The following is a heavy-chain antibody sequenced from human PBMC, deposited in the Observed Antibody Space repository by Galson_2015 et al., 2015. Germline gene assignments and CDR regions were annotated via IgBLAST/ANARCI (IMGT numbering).Heavy chain of an antibody. D-gene: IGHD3-3*01. CDR3: ASGWANYDFWSGYYTPPLVY. CDR2: IYYSGST. V-gene: IGHV4-59*01. Sequence: SEPLSLTCTVSGGSISSYYWSWIRQPPGKGLEWIGYIYYSGSTNYNPSLKSRVTISVDTSKNQFSLKLSSVTAADTAVYYCASGWANYDFWSGYYTPPLVYWGQGTLVTVSS. J-gene: IGHJ4*02. CDR1: GGSISSYY.